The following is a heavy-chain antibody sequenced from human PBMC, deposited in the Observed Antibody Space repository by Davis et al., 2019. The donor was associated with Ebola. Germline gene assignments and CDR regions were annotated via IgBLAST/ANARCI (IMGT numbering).Heavy chain of an antibody. Sequence: MPGGSLRLSCAVYGGSFSGYYWSWIRQPPGKGLEWIGEINHSGSTNYNPSLKSRVTISVDTSKNQFSLKLSSVTAADTAVYYCARVRRGVINFYFDYWGQGTLVTVSS. J-gene: IGHJ4*02. CDR1: GGSFSGYY. V-gene: IGHV4-34*01. CDR3: ARVRRGVINFYFDY. CDR2: INHSGST. D-gene: IGHD3-10*01.